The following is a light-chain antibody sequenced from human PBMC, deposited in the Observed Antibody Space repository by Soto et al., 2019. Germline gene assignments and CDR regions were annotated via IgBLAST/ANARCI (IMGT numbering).Light chain of an antibody. CDR2: HND. V-gene: IGLV1-44*01. Sequence: QSVLTQAPSASGTPGQRVTISCSGRSSNIGSNTVDWHRQLPGTAPKLLIYHNDQRPSGVPDRFSGSKSGTSASLAISGLRPEDEADFYCAAWDDSLNVYVFGTGTKLTV. J-gene: IGLJ1*01. CDR1: SSNIGSNT. CDR3: AAWDDSLNVYV.